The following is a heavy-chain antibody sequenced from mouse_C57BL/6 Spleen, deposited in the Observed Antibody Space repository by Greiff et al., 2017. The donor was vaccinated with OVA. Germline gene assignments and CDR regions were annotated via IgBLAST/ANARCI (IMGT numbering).Heavy chain of an antibody. CDR3: ARPNYYGSSFAY. J-gene: IGHJ3*01. CDR1: GYTVPYHN. CDR2: INPNNGGT. V-gene: IGHV1-26*01. D-gene: IGHD1-1*01. Sequence: VQLPQSGPELVQPGASAKLCCNASGYTVPYHNTHSVTPRPGTRLEQIGDINPNNGGTSYNQKFKGKATLTVDKSSSTAYMELRSLTSEDSAVYYCARPNYYGSSFAYWGQGTLVTVSA.